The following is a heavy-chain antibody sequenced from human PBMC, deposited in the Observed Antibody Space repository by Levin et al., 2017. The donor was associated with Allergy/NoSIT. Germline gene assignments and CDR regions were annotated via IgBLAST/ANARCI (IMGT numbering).Heavy chain of an antibody. V-gene: IGHV1-69*13. D-gene: IGHD3-10*01. J-gene: IGHJ3*01. Sequence: SVKVSCKASGGTFSNCAFTWVRQAPGHGLEWVGRIIPIFGTTNYAQTFQGRVTITADESTSVAYLELRSLTSEDTAVYFCARERNCGTGSHHNIDAFDVWGQGTMLTVSS. CDR3: ARERNCGTGSHHNIDAFDV. CDR2: IIPIFGTT. CDR1: GGTFSNCA.